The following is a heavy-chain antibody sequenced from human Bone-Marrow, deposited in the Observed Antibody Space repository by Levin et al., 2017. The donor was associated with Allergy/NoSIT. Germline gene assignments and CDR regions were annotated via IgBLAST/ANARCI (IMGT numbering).Heavy chain of an antibody. V-gene: IGHV1-69*06. CDR2: IIPIFGTA. Sequence: SVKVSCKASGGTFSSYAISWVRQAPGQGLEWMGGIIPIFGTANYAQKFQGRVTITADKSTSTAYMELSSLRSEDTAVYYCGALPDDSGYDYKGGDDAFDIWGQGTMVTVSS. J-gene: IGHJ3*02. D-gene: IGHD5-12*01. CDR1: GGTFSSYA. CDR3: GALPDDSGYDYKGGDDAFDI.